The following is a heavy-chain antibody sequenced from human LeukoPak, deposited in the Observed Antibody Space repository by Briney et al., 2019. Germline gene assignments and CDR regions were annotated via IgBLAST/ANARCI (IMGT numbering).Heavy chain of an antibody. CDR1: GGSISSGSYY. V-gene: IGHV4-61*02. D-gene: IGHD3-10*01. CDR3: ARHYYSSRSLDY. CDR2: IYTSGGT. J-gene: IGHJ4*02. Sequence: PSQTLSLTCTVSGGSISSGSYYWSWIRQPAGKGLEWIGRIYTSGGTNYNPSLKSRVTISVDTSKNQFSLKLSSVTAADTAVYYGARHYYSSRSLDYWGQGTLVTVSS.